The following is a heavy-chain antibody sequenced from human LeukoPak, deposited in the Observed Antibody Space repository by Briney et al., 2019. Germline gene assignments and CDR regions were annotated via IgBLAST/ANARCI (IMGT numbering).Heavy chain of an antibody. V-gene: IGHV4-38-2*01. D-gene: IGHD5-24*01. CDR3: ARNDLEMATIGGGFDY. CDR2: IYHSGST. CDR1: GYAIGSGYY. J-gene: IGHJ4*02. Sequence: PSETLSLTCAVSGYAIGSGYYWGWIRQPPGKGLEWIGSIYHSGSTYYNPSLKSRVTISVDTSKNQFSLKLSSVTAADTAVYYCARNDLEMATIGGGFDYWGQGTLVTVSS.